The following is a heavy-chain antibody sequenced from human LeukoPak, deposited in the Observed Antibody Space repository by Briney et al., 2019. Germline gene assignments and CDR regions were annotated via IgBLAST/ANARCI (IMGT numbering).Heavy chain of an antibody. D-gene: IGHD1-26*01. J-gene: IGHJ4*02. Sequence: PGGSLRLSCSASGFMFSSYAFHWVRQAPGKGLEWVAFIPYDGSNNDYADSVKGRFTISRDNSKSTLYLQMNSLRVDDTAVYYCARDPQRREFDYWGQGTLVTDSS. CDR2: IPYDGSNN. CDR1: GFMFSSYA. CDR3: ARDPQRREFDY. V-gene: IGHV3-30*04.